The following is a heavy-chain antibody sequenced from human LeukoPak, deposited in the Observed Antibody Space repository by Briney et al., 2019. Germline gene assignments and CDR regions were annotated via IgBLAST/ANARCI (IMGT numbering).Heavy chain of an antibody. J-gene: IGHJ6*02. CDR2: IGTAGDT. CDR3: ARLPRYCSGGSCYYYGMDV. CDR1: GFTFSSYD. V-gene: IGHV3-13*01. D-gene: IGHD2-15*01. Sequence: GGSPRLSCAASGFTFSSYDMHWVRQATGKGLEWVSAIGTAGDTYYPGSVKGRFTISRENAKNSLYLQMNSLRAGDTAVYYCARLPRYCSGGSCYYYGMDVWGQGTTVTVSS.